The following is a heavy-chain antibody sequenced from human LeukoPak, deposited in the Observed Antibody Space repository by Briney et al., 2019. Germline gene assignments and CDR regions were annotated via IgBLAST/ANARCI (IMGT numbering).Heavy chain of an antibody. Sequence: PSETLSLTCTVSGGSISSYYWSWIRQPPGNGLEWIGYIYYSGSTNYNPSLKSRVTISVDTSKNQFSLKLSSVTAADTAVYYCARDPSEYSSSSDAFDIWGQGTMVTVSS. CDR3: ARDPSEYSSSSDAFDI. V-gene: IGHV4-59*01. J-gene: IGHJ3*02. D-gene: IGHD6-6*01. CDR2: IYYSGST. CDR1: GGSISSYY.